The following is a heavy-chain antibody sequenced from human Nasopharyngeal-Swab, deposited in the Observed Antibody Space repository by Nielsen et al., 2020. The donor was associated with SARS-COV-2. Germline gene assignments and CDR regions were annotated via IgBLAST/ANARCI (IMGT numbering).Heavy chain of an antibody. D-gene: IGHD3-10*01. CDR2: ISSSSSYI. Sequence: GESLKISCAASGFTFSSYSMNWVRQAPGKGLEWVSSISSSSSYIYYADSVKGRFTISRDNAKNSLYLQMNSLRAEDTAVYYCARDDAYGSGSHYKPSYGMDVWGQGTTVTVSS. CDR1: GFTFSSYS. V-gene: IGHV3-21*01. CDR3: ARDDAYGSGSHYKPSYGMDV. J-gene: IGHJ6*02.